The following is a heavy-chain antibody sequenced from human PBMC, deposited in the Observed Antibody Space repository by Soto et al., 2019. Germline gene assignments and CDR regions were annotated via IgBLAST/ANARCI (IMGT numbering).Heavy chain of an antibody. J-gene: IGHJ5*02. Sequence: GASVKVSCKASGYTFTSYGISWVRQAPGQGLEWMGWISAYNGNTNYAQKLQGRVTMTTDTSTSTAYMELRSLRSDDTAVYYCARVALGYSSSWVGTGFDPWGQGTLVTVSS. CDR3: ARVALGYSSSWVGTGFDP. CDR2: ISAYNGNT. CDR1: GYTFTSYG. V-gene: IGHV1-18*01. D-gene: IGHD6-6*01.